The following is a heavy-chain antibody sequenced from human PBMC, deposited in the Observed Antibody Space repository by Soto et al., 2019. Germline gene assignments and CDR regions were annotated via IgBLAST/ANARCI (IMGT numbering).Heavy chain of an antibody. D-gene: IGHD3-16*01. CDR2: IYYSGST. CDR3: ERSPNYEYYGFDX. V-gene: IGHV4-61*01. CDR1: GGSVSSGTYF. Sequence: SETLSLTCSVSGGSVSSGTYFWSWIRQSPGKRLELIAYIYYSGSTNYNPSLKSRATISVDTSKSQFSLTLTSVTAADAAVYYCERSPNYEYYGFDXWGQGTTVTVSX. J-gene: IGHJ6*02.